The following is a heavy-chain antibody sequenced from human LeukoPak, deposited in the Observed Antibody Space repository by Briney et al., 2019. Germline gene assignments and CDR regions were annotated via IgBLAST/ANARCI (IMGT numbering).Heavy chain of an antibody. CDR1: GGSISSYY. J-gene: IGHJ3*02. CDR2: IYYSGST. V-gene: IGHV4-59*08. CDR3: ARQAHAFDI. Sequence: PSETLSLTCTVSGGSISSYYWSWIRQPPGKGLEWIGYIYYSGSTNYNPSLKSRVTISVDTSKNQFSLKLSSVTAADTAVYYCARQAHAFDIWGQGTMVTVSP.